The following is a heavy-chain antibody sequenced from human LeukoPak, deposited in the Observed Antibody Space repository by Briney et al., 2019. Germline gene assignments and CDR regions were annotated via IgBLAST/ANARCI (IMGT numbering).Heavy chain of an antibody. D-gene: IGHD2-2*01. Sequence: SVKVSCKASGGTFSSYAISWVRQAPGQGLEWMGGIIPIFGTANYAQKFQGRVTITADESTSTAYMELSSLRSEDTAVYFCARALPAASANNGFDPWGQGTLVTVSS. V-gene: IGHV1-69*13. CDR2: IIPIFGTA. J-gene: IGHJ5*02. CDR3: ARALPAASANNGFDP. CDR1: GGTFSSYA.